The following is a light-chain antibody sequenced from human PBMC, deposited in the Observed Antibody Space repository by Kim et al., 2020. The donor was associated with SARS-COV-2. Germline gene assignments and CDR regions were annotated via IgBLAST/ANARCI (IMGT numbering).Light chain of an antibody. J-gene: IGKJ4*01. CDR2: EAS. Sequence: GSVRDRVTITCRASQDISRWLSGYPQKPGKAPKVLIYEASNLQSGVPSRFSGSGSGTDFTLTINSLQPEGSATYYCQQTHNFPLTFGGGTKVDIK. CDR3: QQTHNFPLT. CDR1: QDISRW. V-gene: IGKV1D-12*01.